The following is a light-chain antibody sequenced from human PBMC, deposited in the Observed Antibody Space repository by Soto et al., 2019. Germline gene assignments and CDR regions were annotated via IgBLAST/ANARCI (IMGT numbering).Light chain of an antibody. Sequence: QSVLTQPPSVSGAPGQRVTISCTGSSSNIGAGYDVHWYQQLPGTAPKLLIYGNSNRPSGVPDRFSGSKSGTSASLAITGLQAEDEADYYCATCDGSLLAEVFGGGTKLTVL. J-gene: IGLJ2*01. V-gene: IGLV1-40*01. CDR2: GNS. CDR3: ATCDGSLLAEV. CDR1: SSNIGAGYD.